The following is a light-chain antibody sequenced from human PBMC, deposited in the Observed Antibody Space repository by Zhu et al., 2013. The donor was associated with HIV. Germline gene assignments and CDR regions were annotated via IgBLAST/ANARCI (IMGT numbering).Light chain of an antibody. CDR3: QQYGSSPWT. Sequence: EIVLTQSPDTLSLSPGEGATLSCRASQSVSNNYLAWYQQTPGQAPRLLVYGTSTRATDIPDRFTGSGSGTDFSLTITRLEPEDFALYYCQQYGSSPWTFGQGPRWKSN. CDR2: GTS. V-gene: IGKV3-20*01. CDR1: QSVSNNY. J-gene: IGKJ1*01.